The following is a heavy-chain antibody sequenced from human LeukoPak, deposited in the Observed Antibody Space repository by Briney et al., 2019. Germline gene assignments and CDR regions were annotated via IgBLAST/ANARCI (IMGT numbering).Heavy chain of an antibody. CDR2: ISVYNGNT. J-gene: IGHJ6*03. V-gene: IGHV1-18*01. CDR1: GYTFSIYG. Sequence: ASVKVSCKASGYTFSIYGFSWVRQAPGQGLEWMGWISVYNGNTNYAQKFQGRVTMTTDTSTSTAHMELRSLRSDDTAVYYCARGPHYYYYMDVWGKGTTVTISS. CDR3: ARGPHYYYYMDV.